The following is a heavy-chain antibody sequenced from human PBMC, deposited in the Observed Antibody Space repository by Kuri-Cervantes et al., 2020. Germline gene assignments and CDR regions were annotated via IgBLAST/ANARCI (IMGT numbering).Heavy chain of an antibody. CDR2: IYHSGST. CDR3: ARPRGYYGSGSYYPVTRPWYAFDI. CDR1: GYSISSGYY. D-gene: IGHD3-10*01. V-gene: IGHV4-38-2*02. J-gene: IGHJ3*02. Sequence: SETLSLTCTVSGYSISSGYYWGWIRQPPGKGLEWIGSIYHSGSTYYNPSLKSRVTISVDTSKNQFSLKLSSVTAADTAVYYCARPRGYYGSGSYYPVTRPWYAFDIWGQGTMVTVSS.